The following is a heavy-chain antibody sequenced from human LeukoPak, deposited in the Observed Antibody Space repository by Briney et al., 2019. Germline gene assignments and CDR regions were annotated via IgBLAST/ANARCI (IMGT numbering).Heavy chain of an antibody. Sequence: ASVKVSCKASGYTFTGYYMHWVRQAPGQGLEWMGWINPNSGGTNYAQKFQGRVTMTRDTSISTAYMELSRLRSDDTAVYYCARGGRITIFGVDTAYYFDYWGQGTLVTVSS. D-gene: IGHD3-3*01. CDR3: ARGGRITIFGVDTAYYFDY. CDR1: GYTFTGYY. V-gene: IGHV1-2*02. J-gene: IGHJ4*02. CDR2: INPNSGGT.